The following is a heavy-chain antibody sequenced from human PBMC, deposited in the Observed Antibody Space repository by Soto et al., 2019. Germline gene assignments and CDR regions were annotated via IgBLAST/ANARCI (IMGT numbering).Heavy chain of an antibody. V-gene: IGHV4-59*08. CDR2: IYYSGST. CDR3: ARHATTVTTRGNFDY. D-gene: IGHD4-17*01. J-gene: IGHJ4*02. CDR1: GGSISRYD. Sequence: SGTLSLTCTVSGGSISRYDWSWIRQPPGKGLEWIGYIYYSGSTNYNPSLKSRVTISVDTSKNQFSLKLSSVTAADTAVYYCARHATTVTTRGNFDYWGQGTLVTVSS.